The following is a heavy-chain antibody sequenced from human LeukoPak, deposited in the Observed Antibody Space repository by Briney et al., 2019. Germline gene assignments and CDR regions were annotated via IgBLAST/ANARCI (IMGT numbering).Heavy chain of an antibody. CDR3: ARGFRGDNFDY. Sequence: SETLSLTCAVYGGSFSGYYWSWVRQPPGKGLEWIGEINHSGSTNYNPSLKSRVTISVDTSKNQFSLKLSSVTAADTAVYFCARGFRGDNFDYWGQGTLVTVSS. CDR2: INHSGST. CDR1: GGSFSGYY. V-gene: IGHV4-34*01. J-gene: IGHJ4*02. D-gene: IGHD7-27*01.